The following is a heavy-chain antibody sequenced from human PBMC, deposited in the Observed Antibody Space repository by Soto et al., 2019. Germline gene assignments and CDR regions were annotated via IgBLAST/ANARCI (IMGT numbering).Heavy chain of an antibody. J-gene: IGHJ6*03. CDR3: ARGFSSWTDNHHYYNMDV. V-gene: IGHV4-31*03. Sequence: QVQLQESGPGLVKPSQTLSLTCTVSGDSISSTGFYWNWIRQHPGKGLEWIGYVYSSGSTYYDPSRKSRVAISVDTSNNQFSLRMTSVTTADTAIYYCARGFSSWTDNHHYYNMDVWGKGTTVTVSS. D-gene: IGHD6-13*01. CDR1: GDSISSTGFY. CDR2: VYSSGST.